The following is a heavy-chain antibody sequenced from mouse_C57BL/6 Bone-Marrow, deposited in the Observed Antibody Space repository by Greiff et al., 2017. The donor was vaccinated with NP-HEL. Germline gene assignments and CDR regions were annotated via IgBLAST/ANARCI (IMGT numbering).Heavy chain of an antibody. CDR3: TRYYYGSSPYYFDY. V-gene: IGHV6-6*01. J-gene: IGHJ2*01. CDR2: IRNKANNHAT. Sequence: EVQRVESGGGLVQPGGSMKLSCAASGFTFSDAWMDWVRQSPEKGLEWVAEIRNKANNHATYYAESVKGRFTISRDDSKSSVYLQMNSLRAEDTGIYYCTRYYYGSSPYYFDYWGQGTTLTVSS. CDR1: GFTFSDAW. D-gene: IGHD1-1*01.